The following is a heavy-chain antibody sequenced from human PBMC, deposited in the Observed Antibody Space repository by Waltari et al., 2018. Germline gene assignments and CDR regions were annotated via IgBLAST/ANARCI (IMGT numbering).Heavy chain of an antibody. CDR1: GFTFSSYS. J-gene: IGHJ6*02. V-gene: IGHV3-48*01. CDR2: ISSSSSTI. D-gene: IGHD3-16*02. Sequence: EVQLVESGGGLVQPGGSLRLSCAASGFTFSSYSMNWVRQAPGKGLEWVSYISSSSSTIYYADSVKGRFTISRDNAKNSLYLQMNSLRAEDTAVYYCAGNRHSYYYYGMDVWGQGTTVTVSS. CDR3: AGNRHSYYYYGMDV.